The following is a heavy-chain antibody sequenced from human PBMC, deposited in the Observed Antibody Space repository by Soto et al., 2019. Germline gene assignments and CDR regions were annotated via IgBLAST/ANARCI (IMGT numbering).Heavy chain of an antibody. J-gene: IGHJ6*02. CDR3: ARGNSGSYSKFYYYYGMDV. V-gene: IGHV1-2*04. CDR2: INPNSGGT. CDR1: GYTFTGSY. D-gene: IGHD1-26*01. Sequence: ASVKVSCKASGYTFTGSYMHWVRQAPGQGLEWMGWINPNSGGTNYAQKFQGWVTMTRDTSISTAYMELSRLRSDDTAVYYCARGNSGSYSKFYYYYGMDVWGQGTTVTVSS.